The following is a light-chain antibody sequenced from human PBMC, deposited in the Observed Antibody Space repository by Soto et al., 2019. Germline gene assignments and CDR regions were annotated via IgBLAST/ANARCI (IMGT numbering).Light chain of an antibody. Sequence: QSALTQPRSVSGSPGQSVTISCTGTSSDVGGYNYVSWYQQHPGKAPKLMIYDVSKRPSGVPDRFSGSKSGNTASLTISGLQDEDEANYYCCSYPGSYTFSVFGTGTKLTVL. CDR1: SSDVGGYNY. J-gene: IGLJ1*01. CDR2: DVS. V-gene: IGLV2-11*01. CDR3: CSYPGSYTFSV.